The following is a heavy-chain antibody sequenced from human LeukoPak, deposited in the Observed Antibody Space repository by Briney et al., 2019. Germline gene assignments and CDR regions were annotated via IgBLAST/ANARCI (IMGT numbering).Heavy chain of an antibody. D-gene: IGHD2-2*01. CDR2: ISSSSSTI. CDR1: GFTFSSYS. V-gene: IGHV3-48*04. Sequence: GGSLRLSCAASGFTFSSYSMNWVRQAPGKGLEWVSYISSSSSTIYYADSVKGRFTISRDNAKNSLYLQMNSLRAEDTAVYYCARSYQLLTYWGQGTLVTVSS. CDR3: ARSYQLLTY. J-gene: IGHJ4*02.